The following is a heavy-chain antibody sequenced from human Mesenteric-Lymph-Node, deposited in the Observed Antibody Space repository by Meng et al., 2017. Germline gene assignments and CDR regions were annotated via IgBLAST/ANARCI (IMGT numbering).Heavy chain of an antibody. J-gene: IGHJ4*02. CDR1: GFTVSTNY. D-gene: IGHD3-10*01. V-gene: IGHV3-53*01. Sequence: GESLKISCAASGFTVSTNYISWVRQAPGKGLEWVSVIRSGGNTDYSDSVKGRFTVSRDNSKNTLYLQMNSLRAEDTAVYYCAARPLLWFGESPFDYWGQGTLVTVSS. CDR2: IRSGGNT. CDR3: AARPLLWFGESPFDY.